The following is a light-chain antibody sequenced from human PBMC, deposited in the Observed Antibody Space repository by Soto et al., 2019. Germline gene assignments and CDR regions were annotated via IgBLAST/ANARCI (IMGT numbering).Light chain of an antibody. J-gene: IGKJ3*01. CDR3: QQRSNWPPT. Sequence: EIVLTQSPATLSLSPGERATLSCRASQSVSSYLAWYQQKPGQAPRLLIYDASNRATGIPARLSGSGSGTDFTLTISSLGPEDFAVYYCQQRSNWPPTFGPGTKVDIK. V-gene: IGKV3-11*01. CDR1: QSVSSY. CDR2: DAS.